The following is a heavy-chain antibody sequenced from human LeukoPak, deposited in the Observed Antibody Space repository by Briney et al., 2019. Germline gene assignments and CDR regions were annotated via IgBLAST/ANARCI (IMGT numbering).Heavy chain of an antibody. J-gene: IGHJ5*02. D-gene: IGHD6-13*01. CDR2: INHSGST. CDR1: GGSFSGYY. CDR3: VCTVAAGTPQSGNNWFDP. V-gene: IGHV4-34*01. Sequence: SETLSLTCAVYGGSFSGYYWSWIRQPPGKGLEWIGEINHSGSTNYNPSLKSRVTISVDTSKNQFSLKLSSVTAADTAVYYCVCTVAAGTPQSGNNWFDPWGQGTLVTVSS.